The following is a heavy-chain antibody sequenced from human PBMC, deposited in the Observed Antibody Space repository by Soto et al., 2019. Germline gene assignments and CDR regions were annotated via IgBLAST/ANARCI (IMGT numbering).Heavy chain of an antibody. Sequence: LSLTCTVSGGSMRNYFWTWIRQPPGKGLEWIGYIHYSGTTSFFPSYNPSLRSRVTISEDTSKNQFSLKLLSVTTADTAVYFCAAGEASSRNLAPYYLDFWGQGTMVTVYS. J-gene: IGHJ4*02. CDR1: GGSMRNYF. CDR2: IHYSGTT. D-gene: IGHD6-13*01. V-gene: IGHV4-59*01. CDR3: AAGEASSRNLAPYYLDF.